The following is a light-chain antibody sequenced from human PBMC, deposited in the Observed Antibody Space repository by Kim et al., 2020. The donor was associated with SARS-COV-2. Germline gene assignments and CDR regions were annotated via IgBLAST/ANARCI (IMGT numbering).Light chain of an antibody. J-gene: IGKJ4*01. CDR1: QSISGW. CDR3: HQYDTYPLT. CDR2: GAS. Sequence: DIQMTQSPSTLSASVGDRVTITCRASQSISGWLAWYQQKPGKAPKLLIYGASSLESGVPSRFCGSESATEFTLTISSLQPDDFATYYCHQYDTYPLTFGGGTKVDIK. V-gene: IGKV1-5*03.